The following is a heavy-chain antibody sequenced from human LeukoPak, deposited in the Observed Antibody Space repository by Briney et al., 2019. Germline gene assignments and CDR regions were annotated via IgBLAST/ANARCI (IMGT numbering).Heavy chain of an antibody. CDR1: GFTASSNY. V-gene: IGHV3-66*01. CDR3: ASSPTSGYSSSLDY. J-gene: IGHJ4*02. Sequence: GGSLRLSYAASGFTASSNYMSWVRQVPGKGLEWVSVIYSGGSTYYADSVKGRFTISRDNSKNTLYLQMNSLRAEDTAVYYCASSPTSGYSSSLDYWGQGTLVTVSS. D-gene: IGHD6-13*01. CDR2: IYSGGST.